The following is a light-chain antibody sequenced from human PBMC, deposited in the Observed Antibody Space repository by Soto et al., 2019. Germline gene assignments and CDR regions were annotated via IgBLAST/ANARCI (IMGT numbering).Light chain of an antibody. V-gene: IGKV3-20*01. CDR2: AAS. CDR3: HQYGSSPPT. CDR1: QSVTSSY. J-gene: IGKJ4*01. Sequence: EIVLTQSPGTLSLSPGERATLSCRASQSVTSSYLAWYQHKPGQAPRLLIYAASSRATGIPDRFTGSGSGTDFTLTISRLGPDDFAVYYCHQYGSSPPTFGGGTKVEIK.